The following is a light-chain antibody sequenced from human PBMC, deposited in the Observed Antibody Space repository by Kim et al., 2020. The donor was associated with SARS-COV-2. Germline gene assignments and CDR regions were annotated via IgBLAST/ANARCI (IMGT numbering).Light chain of an antibody. CDR2: GKN. V-gene: IGLV3-19*01. CDR3: NSRDSSDNVV. Sequence: SSELTQDPAVSVALGQTVRITCQGDSLRSYYASWYQQKPGQAPILVIYGKNNRPSGIPDRFSGSSSGNTASLTITGTQAVDEADYYCNSRDSSDNVVFGGGTQLTVL. J-gene: IGLJ2*01. CDR1: SLRSYY.